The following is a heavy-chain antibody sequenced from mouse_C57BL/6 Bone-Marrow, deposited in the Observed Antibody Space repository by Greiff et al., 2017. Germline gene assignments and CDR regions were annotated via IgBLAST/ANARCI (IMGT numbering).Heavy chain of an antibody. CDR1: GYTFTSYT. CDR3: ARTGNWFAY. J-gene: IGHJ3*01. V-gene: IGHV1-4*01. CDR2: INPSSGYT. Sequence: VQLQQSGAELARPGASVKMSCKASGYTFTSYTMHWVKQRPGQGLEWIGYINPSSGYTKYNQKFKDKATLTADKSSSTAYMQLSSLTSADSAVYYCARTGNWFAYWGQGTLVTVSA.